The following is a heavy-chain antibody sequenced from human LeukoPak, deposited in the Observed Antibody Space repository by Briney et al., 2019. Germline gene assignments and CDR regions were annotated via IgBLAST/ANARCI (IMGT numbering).Heavy chain of an antibody. J-gene: IGHJ4*02. CDR1: GFTLSSYA. CDR3: ARDRSGYFSFDY. Sequence: GRSLRLSCAASGFTLSSYAMHWVRQAPGKGLEWVAVTPYDGGNKNSADSVKGRFTISRDHSKNTLYLEMNSLRDEDTAVYYCARDRSGYFSFDYWGQGTLVTVSS. CDR2: TPYDGGNK. V-gene: IGHV3-30-3*01. D-gene: IGHD3-22*01.